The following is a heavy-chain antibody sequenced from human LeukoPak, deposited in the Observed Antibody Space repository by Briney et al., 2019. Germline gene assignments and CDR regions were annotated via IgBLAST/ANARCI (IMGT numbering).Heavy chain of an antibody. CDR3: ASSKGGGNLGY. CDR2: ISSSSSYI. V-gene: IGHV3-21*01. J-gene: IGHJ4*02. Sequence: GGSLRLSCAASGFTFSSYSMNWVRQAPGKGLEWVSSISSSSSYIYYADSVKGRFTISRDNAKNSLHLQMNSLRAEDTAVYYCASSKGGGNLGYWGQGTLVTVSS. D-gene: IGHD2-15*01. CDR1: GFTFSSYS.